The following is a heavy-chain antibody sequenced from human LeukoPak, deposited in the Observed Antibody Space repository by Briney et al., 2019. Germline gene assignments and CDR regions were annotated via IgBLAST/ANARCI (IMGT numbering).Heavy chain of an antibody. J-gene: IGHJ4*02. D-gene: IGHD3-22*01. V-gene: IGHV3-9*01. Sequence: GGSLRLSCAASGFTFDDYAMHWVRQAPGKGLEWVSGISWNSGSIGYADSVKGRFIISRDNSKSTLYLQLSSLRAEDTAVYYCAKAMSTDHYDSRGFYRVDFDSWGQGTLVTVSS. CDR2: ISWNSGSI. CDR3: AKAMSTDHYDSRGFYRVDFDS. CDR1: GFTFDDYA.